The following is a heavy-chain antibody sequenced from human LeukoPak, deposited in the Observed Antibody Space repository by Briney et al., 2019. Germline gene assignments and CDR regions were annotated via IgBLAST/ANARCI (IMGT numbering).Heavy chain of an antibody. D-gene: IGHD4-23*01. J-gene: IGHJ2*01. CDR3: ARDRGGKRRGCFDL. Sequence: KPSETLSLTCTVSGGSISSYYWSWIRQPPGKGLEWIGYIYYSGSTNYNPSLKSRVTISVDTSKNQFSLKLSSVTAADTAVYYCARDRGGKRRGCFDLWGRGTLVTVSS. V-gene: IGHV4-59*01. CDR2: IYYSGST. CDR1: GGSISSYY.